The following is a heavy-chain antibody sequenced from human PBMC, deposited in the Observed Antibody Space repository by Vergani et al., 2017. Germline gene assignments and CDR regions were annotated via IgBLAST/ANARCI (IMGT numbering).Heavy chain of an antibody. CDR2: ISSSSSYI. D-gene: IGHD2-15*01. CDR3: ARWWSNPYYYYVMDV. J-gene: IGHJ6*02. CDR1: GFTFSSYS. V-gene: IGHV3-21*01. Sequence: EVQLVESGGGLVKPGGSLRLSCAASGFTFSSYSMNWVRQAPGKGLEWVSSISSSSSYIYYADSVKGRFTISRDNAKNSLYLQMNSLRAEDTAVYYCARWWSNPYYYYVMDVWGQGTTVTVSS.